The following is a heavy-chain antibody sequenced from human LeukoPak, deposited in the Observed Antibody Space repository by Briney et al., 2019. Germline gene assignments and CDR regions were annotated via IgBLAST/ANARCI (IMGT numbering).Heavy chain of an antibody. CDR2: IRSKANSYAT. V-gene: IGHV3-73*01. D-gene: IGHD6-13*01. Sequence: GGSLRLSCAASGFTFSGSAMHWVRQASGKGLEWVGRIRSKANSYATAYAASVKGRFTISRDDSKNTAYLQMNSLKTEDTAVYYYTTRNLYSSSWYLDYWGQGTLVTVSS. CDR3: TTRNLYSSSWYLDY. CDR1: GFTFSGSA. J-gene: IGHJ4*02.